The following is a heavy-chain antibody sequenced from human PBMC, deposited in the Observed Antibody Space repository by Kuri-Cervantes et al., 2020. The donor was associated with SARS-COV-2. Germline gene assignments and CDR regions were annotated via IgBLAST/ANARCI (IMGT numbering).Heavy chain of an antibody. V-gene: IGHV4-61*09. CDR2: IYTSGST. CDR3: ARELEYCSSTSCYGQFPDY. CDR1: GGSISSGSYY. D-gene: IGHD2-2*01. J-gene: IGHJ4*02. Sequence: LRLSCTVSGGSISSGSYYWSWIRQPAGKGLEWIGYIYTSGSTNYNPSLKSRVTMSVDTSKNQFSLKLSSVTAADTAVYYCARELEYCSSTSCYGQFPDYWGQGTLVTVSS.